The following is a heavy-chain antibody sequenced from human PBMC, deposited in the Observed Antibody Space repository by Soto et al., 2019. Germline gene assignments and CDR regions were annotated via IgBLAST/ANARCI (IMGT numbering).Heavy chain of an antibody. CDR1: GGSISSGGYY. D-gene: IGHD1-1*01. CDR3: ARGTLEQGYYYYYGMDV. V-gene: IGHV4-31*03. J-gene: IGHJ6*02. CDR2: IYYSGST. Sequence: SETLSLTCTVSGGSISSGGYYWSWIRQHPGKGLEWIGYIYYSGSTYYNPSLKSRVTISVDTSKNQLSLKLSSVTAADKAVYYCARGTLEQGYYYYYGMDVWGQGTTVTVSS.